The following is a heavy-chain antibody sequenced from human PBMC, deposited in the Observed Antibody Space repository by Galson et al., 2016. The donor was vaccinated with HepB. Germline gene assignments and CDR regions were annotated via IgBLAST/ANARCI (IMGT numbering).Heavy chain of an antibody. CDR3: ARGRYGFNDGQIEY. CDR2: IDPTDSYT. J-gene: IGHJ4*02. CDR1: GYSFTSYA. D-gene: IGHD3-10*01. V-gene: IGHV5-10-1*01. Sequence: QSGAEVKRPGESLRISCKGSGYSFTSYAIHWVRKRPGRGLEWMGKIDPTDSYTNYGPSFRGHVTISSDRSNSTVYLQWTSLEASDTAIFYCARGRYGFNDGQIEYWGQGTLVVVSS.